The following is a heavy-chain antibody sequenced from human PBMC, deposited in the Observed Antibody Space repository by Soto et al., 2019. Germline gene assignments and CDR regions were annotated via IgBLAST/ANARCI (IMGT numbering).Heavy chain of an antibody. CDR2: IYHGGNT. CDR1: SGSITSSNW. D-gene: IGHD1-1*01. Sequence: QVQLQESGPGLVKPSGTLSLTCAISSGSITSSNWWSWVRQPPGKVLEWIGVIYHGGNTNYNLSLKRRLTISVDRSQNQFSLRLNSVTAADTAVYFCASHIIMPGTRGFDYWGQGSLVTVSS. V-gene: IGHV4-4*02. J-gene: IGHJ4*02. CDR3: ASHIIMPGTRGFDY.